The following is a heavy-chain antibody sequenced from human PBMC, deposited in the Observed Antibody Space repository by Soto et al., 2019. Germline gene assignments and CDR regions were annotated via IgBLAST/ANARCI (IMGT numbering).Heavy chain of an antibody. CDR2: ISAYNANT. Sequence: ASVKVSGKASGSTCTSYGISWVRQASGRGLEWMGWISAYNANTNYAQNLQDRVTMTTDTSTSTAYMELRRLRSDDTAGYFCARTTSAYEYYYYGMDVWGQGTTVPVSS. D-gene: IGHD5-12*01. CDR1: GSTCTSYG. V-gene: IGHV1-18*01. J-gene: IGHJ6*02. CDR3: ARTTSAYEYYYYGMDV.